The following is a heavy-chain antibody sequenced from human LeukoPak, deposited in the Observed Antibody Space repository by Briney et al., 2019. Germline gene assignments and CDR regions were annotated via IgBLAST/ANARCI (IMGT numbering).Heavy chain of an antibody. CDR2: IYYSGST. D-gene: IGHD5-12*01. Sequence: SETLSLTCTVSGGSISSSSYYWGWIRQPPGKGLEWIGSIYYSGSTYYNPSLKSRVTISVDKSKNQFSLKLSSVTAADTAVYYCARVGAGSGYEFYYGMDVWGQGTTVTVSS. CDR3: ARVGAGSGYEFYYGMDV. CDR1: GGSISSSSYY. J-gene: IGHJ6*02. V-gene: IGHV4-39*07.